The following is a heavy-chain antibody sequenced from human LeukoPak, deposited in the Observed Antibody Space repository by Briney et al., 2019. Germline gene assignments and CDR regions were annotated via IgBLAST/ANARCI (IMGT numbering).Heavy chain of an antibody. D-gene: IGHD3-22*01. CDR1: GFTFSSYG. Sequence: PGGSLRLSCAASGFTFSSYGMHWVRQAPGKGLEWVAVIWYDGSNKYYADSVKGRFTISRDNSKNTLYLQMNSLRAEDTAVYYCAREGNYYDSSGYGPYFDYWGQGTLVTVSS. CDR3: AREGNYYDSSGYGPYFDY. V-gene: IGHV3-33*01. J-gene: IGHJ4*02. CDR2: IWYDGSNK.